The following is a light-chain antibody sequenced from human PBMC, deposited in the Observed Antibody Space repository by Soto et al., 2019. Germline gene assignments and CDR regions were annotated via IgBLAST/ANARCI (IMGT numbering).Light chain of an antibody. Sequence: QSVLTQPTSVSGSPGQSITISCTGNHNDIGTYDYVSWYQQHPGIAPRLLIHGVTTRPSGISGRFSASKSGLTASLTISGLQPEDEADYYCSSFTSNRIYVFGPGTKLTVL. V-gene: IGLV2-14*03. CDR2: GVT. CDR1: HNDIGTYDY. J-gene: IGLJ1*01. CDR3: SSFTSNRIYV.